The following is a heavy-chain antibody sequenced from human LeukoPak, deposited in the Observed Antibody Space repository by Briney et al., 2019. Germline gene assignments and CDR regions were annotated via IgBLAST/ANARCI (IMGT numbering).Heavy chain of an antibody. CDR2: IIPIFGTA. V-gene: IGHV1-69*13. CDR3: ASHAPFPSQVYYYYYYGMDV. CDR1: GGTFSSYA. J-gene: IGHJ6*02. Sequence: SVKVSCKASGGTFSSYAISWVRQAPGQGLEWMGGIIPIFGTANYAQKFQGRVTITADESTSTAYMELSSLRSEDTAVYYCASHAPFPSQVYYYYYYGMDVWGQGTTVTVSS. D-gene: IGHD2/OR15-2a*01.